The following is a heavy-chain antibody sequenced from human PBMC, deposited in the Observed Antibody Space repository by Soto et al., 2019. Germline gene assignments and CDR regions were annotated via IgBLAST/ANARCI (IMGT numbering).Heavy chain of an antibody. J-gene: IGHJ4*02. V-gene: IGHV4-39*01. CDR3: ARRGSSSWYGY. CDR2: IYYSGST. Sequence: SETLSLTCTVSGCSISSSSYYWGWIRQPPGKGLEWIGSIYYSGSTYYNPSLKSRVTISVDTSKNQFSLKLSSVTAADTAVYYCARRGSSSWYGYWGQGTLVTVSS. D-gene: IGHD6-13*01. CDR1: GCSISSSSYY.